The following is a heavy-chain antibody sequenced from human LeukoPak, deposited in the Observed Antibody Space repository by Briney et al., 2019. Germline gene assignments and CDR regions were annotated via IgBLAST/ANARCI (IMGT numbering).Heavy chain of an antibody. D-gene: IGHD3-22*01. Sequence: PSETLSLTCAVSGYSISRGYYWGWIRQPPGKGLEWIGSIYHSGSTYYNPSLKSRVTISVDTSKNQFSLKLSSVTAADTAVYYCARDPDYYDSSGYYQGAFDIWGQGTMVTVSS. V-gene: IGHV4-38-2*02. CDR1: GYSISRGYY. CDR3: ARDPDYYDSSGYYQGAFDI. J-gene: IGHJ3*02. CDR2: IYHSGST.